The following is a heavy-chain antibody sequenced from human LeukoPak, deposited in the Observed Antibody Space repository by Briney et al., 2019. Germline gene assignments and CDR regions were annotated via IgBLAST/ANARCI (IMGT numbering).Heavy chain of an antibody. Sequence: TGGSLRLSCSASGFTFTNYAMSWVRQAPGKGLEWVSSLSGSGGNTYYADSVKGRFTISRDNSKNTLYLQMNSLRAEDTAVYYCATGDRLPGDYWGQGTLVTVSS. CDR1: GFTFTNYA. J-gene: IGHJ4*02. CDR3: ATGDRLPGDY. CDR2: LSGSGGNT. D-gene: IGHD3-16*01. V-gene: IGHV3-23*01.